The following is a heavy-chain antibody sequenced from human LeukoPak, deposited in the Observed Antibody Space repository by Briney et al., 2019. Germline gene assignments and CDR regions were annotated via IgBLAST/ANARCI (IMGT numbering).Heavy chain of an antibody. D-gene: IGHD3-22*01. Sequence: GASVKVSCKASGYTFTSYYMHWVRQAPGQGLEWMGIINPSGGSTSYAQKFQGRVTMTRDMSTSTVYMELSSLRSDDTAVYYCARDRYLYYYDSSGYYYSVDLDYWGQGTLVTVSS. J-gene: IGHJ4*02. CDR3: ARDRYLYYYDSSGYYYSVDLDY. CDR1: GYTFTSYY. CDR2: INPSGGST. V-gene: IGHV1-46*01.